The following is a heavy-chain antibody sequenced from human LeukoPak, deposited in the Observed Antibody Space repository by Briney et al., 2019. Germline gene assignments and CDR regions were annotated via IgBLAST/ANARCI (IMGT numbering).Heavy chain of an antibody. D-gene: IGHD3-22*01. V-gene: IGHV4-34*01. Sequence: SETLSLTCAVYGGSFSGYYWSWIRQPPGKGLEWIGEINHSGSTNYNPSLKSRVTISVDTSKNQFSLKLSSVTAADTAEYYCARGRWGDYYDSSGYQYWGQGTLVTVSS. CDR2: INHSGST. CDR3: ARGRWGDYYDSSGYQY. J-gene: IGHJ4*02. CDR1: GGSFSGYY.